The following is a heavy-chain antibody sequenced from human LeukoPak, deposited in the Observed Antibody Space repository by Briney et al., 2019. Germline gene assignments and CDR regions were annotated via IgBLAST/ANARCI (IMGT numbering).Heavy chain of an antibody. D-gene: IGHD1-26*01. J-gene: IGHJ4*02. Sequence: GESLKISCQASGYIFSSYWIGWVRQMPGKGLEWMAINYSGDSETKYSPSFQGQVTISADKSISTAYLQWSSLNASDTAMYYCARRTVWEYYFDYWGQGTLVTVSS. V-gene: IGHV5-51*01. CDR3: ARRTVWEYYFDY. CDR2: NYSGDSET. CDR1: GYIFSSYW.